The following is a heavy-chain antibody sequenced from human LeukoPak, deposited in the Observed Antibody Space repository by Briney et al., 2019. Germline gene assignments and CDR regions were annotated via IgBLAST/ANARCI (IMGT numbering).Heavy chain of an antibody. CDR1: GGTFSSYA. D-gene: IGHD3-22*01. J-gene: IGHJ1*01. Sequence: ASVKVSCKASGGTFSSYAISWVRQAPGQGLEWMGGIIPIFGTANYAQKFQGRVTITTDESTSTAYMELSSPRSEDTAVYYCARGGYYDSSGYYSPEYFQHWGQGTLVTVSS. CDR3: ARGGYYDSSGYYSPEYFQH. V-gene: IGHV1-69*05. CDR2: IIPIFGTA.